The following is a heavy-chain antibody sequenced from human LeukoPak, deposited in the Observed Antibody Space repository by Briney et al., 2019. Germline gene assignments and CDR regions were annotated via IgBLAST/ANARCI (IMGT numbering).Heavy chain of an antibody. D-gene: IGHD3-10*01. CDR2: ISSDGTK. J-gene: IGHJ4*02. Sequence: PGGSLRLSCAASGFTFSSYEMNWVRQAPGKGLECISYISSDGTKYYADSVKGRFTISRDNAKNSLYLQMNSLRAEDTALYYCARVGTFYWGQGPLVTVSS. CDR1: GFTFSSYE. V-gene: IGHV3-48*03. CDR3: ARVGTFY.